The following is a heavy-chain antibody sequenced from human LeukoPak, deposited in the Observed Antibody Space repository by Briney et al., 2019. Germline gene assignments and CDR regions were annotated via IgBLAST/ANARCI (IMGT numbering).Heavy chain of an antibody. V-gene: IGHV4-38-2*02. CDR3: ARAGIAAAGVPIDY. D-gene: IGHD6-13*01. Sequence: SETLSLTCTVSGYSISSGYYWGWIRQPPGKGLEWIGSIYHSGSTYYNPSLKSRVTISVDTSKNQFSLKLSSVTAADTAVYYCARAGIAAAGVPIDYWGQGTLVTVTS. CDR1: GYSISSGYY. J-gene: IGHJ4*02. CDR2: IYHSGST.